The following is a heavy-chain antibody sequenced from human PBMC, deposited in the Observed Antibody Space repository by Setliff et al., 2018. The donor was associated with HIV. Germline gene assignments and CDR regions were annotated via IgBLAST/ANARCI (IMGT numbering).Heavy chain of an antibody. D-gene: IGHD3-22*01. Sequence: KPSETLSLTCTVSGGSISSGDYFLSWIRQAPGKGLEWIGCIYYSGSAYYNPSLQRRVTISVDTSKNQVSLKLNSMTAADTAVYYCARNAYESNGYFDSWGQGTLVTVSS. CDR2: IYYSGSA. CDR3: ARNAYESNGYFDS. CDR1: GGSISSGDYF. J-gene: IGHJ4*02. V-gene: IGHV4-30-4*08.